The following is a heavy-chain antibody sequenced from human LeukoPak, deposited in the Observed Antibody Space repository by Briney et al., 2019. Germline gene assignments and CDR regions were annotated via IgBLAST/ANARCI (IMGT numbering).Heavy chain of an antibody. CDR2: IYHSGST. D-gene: IGHD6-19*01. CDR1: GYSISSGYY. Sequence: PSETLSLTCTVSGYSISSGYYWGWLRQPPGKGLEWIGSIYHSGSTYYNPSLKSRVTISVDTSKNQFSLKMSSVTAADTAVYYCARDRRGWYLDYWGQGTLVSASS. J-gene: IGHJ4*02. V-gene: IGHV4-38-2*02. CDR3: ARDRRGWYLDY.